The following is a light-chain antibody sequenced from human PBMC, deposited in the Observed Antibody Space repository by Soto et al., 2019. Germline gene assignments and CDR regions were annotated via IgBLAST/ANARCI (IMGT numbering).Light chain of an antibody. CDR3: MQALQTPS. CDR2: LGS. Sequence: DIVMTQSPLSLPVTPGEPASISCRSSQSLLHSNGYNYLDWYLQKPGQSPQLLIYLGSNRASGVPDRFSGSGSGTDFTLKISRVEAEAVGAYYCMQALQTPSFGGGTKVHIK. CDR1: QSLLHSNGYNY. J-gene: IGKJ4*01. V-gene: IGKV2-28*01.